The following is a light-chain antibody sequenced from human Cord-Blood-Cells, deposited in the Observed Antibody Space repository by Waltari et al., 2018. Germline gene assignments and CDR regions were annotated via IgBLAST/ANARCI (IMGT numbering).Light chain of an antibody. Sequence: QSVLTQPPSVSGAPGQRVTIPCTGSSSNIRAGYDVPSYQPLPGTAPKLLIYGNSNRPSGVPDRFSGSKSGTSASLAITGLQAEDEADYYCQSYDSSLSGWVFGGGTKLTVL. V-gene: IGLV1-40*01. J-gene: IGLJ3*02. CDR2: GNS. CDR1: SSNIRAGYD. CDR3: QSYDSSLSGWV.